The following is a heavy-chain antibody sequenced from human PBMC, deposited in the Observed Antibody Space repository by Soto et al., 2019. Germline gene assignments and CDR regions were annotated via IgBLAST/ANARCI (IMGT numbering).Heavy chain of an antibody. J-gene: IGHJ4*02. CDR1: GFTFSSYG. D-gene: IGHD2-15*01. CDR2: ISYDGSNK. Sequence: GSLRLSCAASGFTFSSYGMHWVRQAPGKGLEWVAVISYDGSNKYYADSVKGRFTISRDNSKNTLYLQMNSLRAEDTAVYYCAKAKVVFDYWGQGTLVTVSS. V-gene: IGHV3-30*18. CDR3: AKAKVVFDY.